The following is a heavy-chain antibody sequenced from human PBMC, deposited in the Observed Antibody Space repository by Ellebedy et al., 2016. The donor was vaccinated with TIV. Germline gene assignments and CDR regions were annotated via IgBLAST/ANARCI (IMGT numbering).Heavy chain of an antibody. CDR3: AREFRYDFWRGPLDH. V-gene: IGHV4-59*11. Sequence: SETLSLXXTVSLGSISSHYWTWIRQPPGKGLEWLGNIYYTGSTSYSPSLTGRVTISIDTPKNQFSLKVTSVTAADTAVYYCAREFRYDFWRGPLDHWGQGTLVTVSS. CDR2: IYYTGST. CDR1: LGSISSHY. D-gene: IGHD3-3*01. J-gene: IGHJ4*02.